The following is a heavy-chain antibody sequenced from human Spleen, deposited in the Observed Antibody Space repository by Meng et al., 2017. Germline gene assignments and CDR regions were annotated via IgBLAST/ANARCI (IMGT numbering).Heavy chain of an antibody. CDR2: MNPNTGDT. CDR3: AGDQRGYSGSVVYSYGMDV. CDR1: GYTFTEYF. D-gene: IGHD5-12*01. V-gene: IGHV1-2*02. Sequence: ASVKVSCKASGYTFTEYFINRVRQAPGQGLEWMGWMNPNTGDTNYAQSFRGRVTMSRDTSISTAYMELSGLRSDDTAVYFCAGDQRGYSGSVVYSYGMDVWGQGTTVTVSS. J-gene: IGHJ6*02.